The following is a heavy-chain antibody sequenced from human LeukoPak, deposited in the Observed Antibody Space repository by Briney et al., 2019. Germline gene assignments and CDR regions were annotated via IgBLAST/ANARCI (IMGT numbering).Heavy chain of an antibody. CDR1: GFTFSSYE. D-gene: IGHD3-10*01. J-gene: IGHJ5*02. CDR3: ARPLMYYYGSETYFWFDP. Sequence: GGSLRLSCAASGFTFSSYEMNWVRRAPGKGLEWVSYISSSGSTIYYADSVKGRFTISRDNAKNSLSLQMNSLRAEDTAVYYCARPLMYYYGSETYFWFDPWGQGTLVTVSS. CDR2: ISSSGSTI. V-gene: IGHV3-48*03.